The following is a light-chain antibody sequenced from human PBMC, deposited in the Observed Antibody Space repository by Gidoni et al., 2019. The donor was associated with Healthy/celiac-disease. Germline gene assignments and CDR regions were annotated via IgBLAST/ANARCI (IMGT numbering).Light chain of an antibody. V-gene: IGKV3-20*01. CDR3: QQYGSSPRT. CDR1: QSVSSSY. CDR2: GAS. J-gene: IGKJ1*01. Sequence: EIVLTQSPGTLSLSPGERATLSCRASQSVSSSYLAWYQQKPGQAPRLLICGASSRATGIPDRFSGSGSGTDFTLTISRLEPEDFAVYYCQQYGSSPRTFGQXTKVEIK.